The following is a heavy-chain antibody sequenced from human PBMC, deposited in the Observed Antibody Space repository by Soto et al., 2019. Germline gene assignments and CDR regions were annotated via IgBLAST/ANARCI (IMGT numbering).Heavy chain of an antibody. D-gene: IGHD6-13*01. V-gene: IGHV4-34*01. CDR3: ARRYSSSWYDYYYGMDV. Sequence: SETLSLTCAVYGGSFSGYYWSWIRQPPGKGLEWIGEINHSGSTNYNPSLKSRVTISVDTSKNQFSLKLSSVTAADTAVYYCARRYSSSWYDYYYGMDVWGQGTTVTVSS. CDR2: INHSGST. J-gene: IGHJ6*02. CDR1: GGSFSGYY.